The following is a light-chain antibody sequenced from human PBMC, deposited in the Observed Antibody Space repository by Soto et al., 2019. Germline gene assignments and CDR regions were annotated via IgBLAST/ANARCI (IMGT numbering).Light chain of an antibody. Sequence: DIVMTQSPLSLPVTPGEPSCISCXSSXILLHSNGYNYLDWYLQKPGQSPQLLIYLGSNRASGVPDRFSGSGSGTDFTLKISRVEAEDVGVYYCMQALQTPPTFGGGTKVDIK. V-gene: IGKV2-28*01. CDR1: XILLHSNGYNY. J-gene: IGKJ4*01. CDR3: MQALQTPPT. CDR2: LGS.